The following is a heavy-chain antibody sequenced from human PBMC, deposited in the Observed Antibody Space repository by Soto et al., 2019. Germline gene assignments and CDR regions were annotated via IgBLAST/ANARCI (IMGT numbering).Heavy chain of an antibody. Sequence: PGESLKISCKGSGYSFASYWIGWVRQMPGKGLECMGIIYPGDSDTRYSPSFQGQVTISADKSISTAYLQWSSLKASDTAMYYCARTAAAGKYYYGMDVWGQGTTVTLSS. CDR1: GYSFASYW. CDR2: IYPGDSDT. J-gene: IGHJ6*02. V-gene: IGHV5-51*01. CDR3: ARTAAAGKYYYGMDV. D-gene: IGHD6-13*01.